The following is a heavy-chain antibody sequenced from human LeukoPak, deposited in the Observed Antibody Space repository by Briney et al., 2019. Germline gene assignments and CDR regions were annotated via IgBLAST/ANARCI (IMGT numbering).Heavy chain of an antibody. J-gene: IGHJ3*02. D-gene: IGHD3-3*01. V-gene: IGHV4-34*01. CDR1: GGSFSGYY. CDR3: ARGRFLEWLSGSAFDI. CDR2: IYYSGST. Sequence: PSETLSLTCAVYGGSFSGYYWSWIRQPPGKGLEWIGSIYYSGSTYYNPSLKSRVTISVDTSKNQFSLKLSSVTAADTAVYYCARGRFLEWLSGSAFDIWGQGTMVTVSS.